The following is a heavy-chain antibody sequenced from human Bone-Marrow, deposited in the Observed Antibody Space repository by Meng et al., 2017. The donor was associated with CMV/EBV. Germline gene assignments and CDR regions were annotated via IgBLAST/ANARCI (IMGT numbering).Heavy chain of an antibody. CDR2: ISGRGGST. D-gene: IGHD6-19*01. Sequence: GGSLRLPCAASGFTFSSYAMSWVRQAPGRGLEWVSAISGRGGSTYYADFVKGRFTLSRDNSKNTLYLKMNSLRAEDTAVYYCANRRRGWDQYFDFWGQGTMVTVSS. CDR1: GFTFSSYA. CDR3: ANRRRGWDQYFDF. J-gene: IGHJ4*02. V-gene: IGHV3-23*01.